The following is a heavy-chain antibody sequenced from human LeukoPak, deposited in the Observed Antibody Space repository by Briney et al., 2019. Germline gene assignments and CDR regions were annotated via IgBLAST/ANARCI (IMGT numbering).Heavy chain of an antibody. CDR3: ARDDVDTAMASDY. CDR2: ISSSSSYI. CDR1: GFTFSSYS. Sequence: PGGSLRLSCAASGFTFSSYSMTWVRQAPGKGLEWVSSISSSSSYIYYADSVKGRFTISRDNAKNSLYLQMNSLRAEDTAVYYCARDDVDTAMASDYWGQGTLVTVSS. J-gene: IGHJ4*02. D-gene: IGHD5-18*01. V-gene: IGHV3-21*01.